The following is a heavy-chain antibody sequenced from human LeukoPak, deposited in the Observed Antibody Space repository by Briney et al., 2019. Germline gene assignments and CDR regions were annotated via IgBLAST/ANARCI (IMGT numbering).Heavy chain of an antibody. V-gene: IGHV4-39*01. CDR2: ISDSGTS. J-gene: IGHJ6*03. CDR3: ARQTYPDHWLAILSYSYMDV. Sequence: SETLSLTCIVSGGSISSSPHYWGWLRQPPGKGLEWVGSISDSGTSYYNPSLKGRITISVDTSKRQFSLRLTSVTAADTARYFCARQTYPDHWLAILSYSYMDVWGRGTTVTVSS. D-gene: IGHD5-12*01. CDR1: GGSISSSPHY.